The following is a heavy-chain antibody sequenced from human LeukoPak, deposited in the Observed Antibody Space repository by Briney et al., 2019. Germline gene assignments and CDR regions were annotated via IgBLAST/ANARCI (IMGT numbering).Heavy chain of an antibody. CDR1: GYTFTSYD. CDR3: ARGRWSHNLYTLAY. CDR2: MNPNSGNT. V-gene: IGHV1-8*03. J-gene: IGHJ4*02. D-gene: IGHD5-24*01. Sequence: ASVKVSCKASGYTFTSYDINWVRQATGQGLEWMGWMNPNSGNTGYAQKFQGRVTITRNTSISTAYMELSSLRSEDTAVYYCARGRWSHNLYTLAYWGQGTLVTVSS.